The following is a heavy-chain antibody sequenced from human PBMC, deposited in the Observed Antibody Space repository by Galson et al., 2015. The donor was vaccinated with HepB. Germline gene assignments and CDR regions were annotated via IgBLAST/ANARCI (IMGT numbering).Heavy chain of an antibody. Sequence: CAISGDSVSSNGATWNWIRQSPSSGLEWLGRTYYRSKWSNDYAVSVKSRITIKPDTSKNQFSLQLNSVTPEDTAVYYCAREAYYFDYWGQGTLVTVSS. CDR2: TYYRSKWSN. J-gene: IGHJ4*02. CDR1: GDSVSSNGAT. V-gene: IGHV6-1*01. CDR3: AREAYYFDY.